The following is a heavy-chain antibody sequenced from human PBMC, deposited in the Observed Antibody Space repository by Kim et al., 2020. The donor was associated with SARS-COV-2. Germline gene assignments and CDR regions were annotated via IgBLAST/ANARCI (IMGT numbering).Heavy chain of an antibody. CDR3: AGELRADSSSIDY. D-gene: IGHD6-6*01. Sequence: YYADSVKGRFTISRDNSKNSLSLQMNNLRAEDMAVYYCAGELRADSSSIDYWGQGTLVTVSS. V-gene: IGHV3-23*01. J-gene: IGHJ4*02.